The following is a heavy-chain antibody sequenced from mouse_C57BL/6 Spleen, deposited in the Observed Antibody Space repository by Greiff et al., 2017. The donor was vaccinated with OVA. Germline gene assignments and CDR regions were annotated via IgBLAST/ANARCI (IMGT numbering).Heavy chain of an antibody. V-gene: IGHV5-4*01. J-gene: IGHJ3*01. CDR1: GFTFSSYA. CDR2: ISDGGSYT. D-gene: IGHD1-1*01. CDR3: ARDHHLEEVVLRFAY. Sequence: DVKLVESGGGLVKPGGSLKLSCAASGFTFSSYAMSWVRQTPEKRLEWVATISDGGSYTYYPDNVKGRFTISRDNAKNNLYLKMSHLKSEDTAMYYCARDHHLEEVVLRFAYWGQGTLVTVSA.